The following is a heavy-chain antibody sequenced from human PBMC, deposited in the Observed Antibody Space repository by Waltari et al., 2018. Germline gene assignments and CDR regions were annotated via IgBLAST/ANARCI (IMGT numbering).Heavy chain of an antibody. Sequence: EQLVESGGGVVQPGRSLSLSCTIPESQMHWVRQAPGKGLEWVAAISHDGNSKYYADSVKGRFTISRDNSRNTMYLQLDSLTAEDSAVYYCAREMGSSGRAGWFDPWGQGTLVTVSS. J-gene: IGHJ5*02. V-gene: IGHV3-30-3*01. D-gene: IGHD6-19*01. CDR1: ESQ. CDR2: ISHDGNSK. CDR3: AREMGSSGRAGWFDP.